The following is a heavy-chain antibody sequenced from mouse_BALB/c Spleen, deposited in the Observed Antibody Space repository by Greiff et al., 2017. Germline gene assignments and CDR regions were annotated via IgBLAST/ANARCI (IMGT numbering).Heavy chain of an antibody. V-gene: IGHV1-69*02. CDR3: ARSSGYAWFAY. CDR2: IDPSDSET. D-gene: IGHD3-1*01. Sequence: QVQLQQPGAELVKPGAPVKLSCKASGYTFTSYWMNWVKQRPGRGLEWIGRIDPSDSETHYNQKFKDKATLTVDKSSSTAYIQLSSLTSEDSAVYYCARSSGYAWFAYWGQGTLVTVSA. J-gene: IGHJ3*01. CDR1: GYTFTSYW.